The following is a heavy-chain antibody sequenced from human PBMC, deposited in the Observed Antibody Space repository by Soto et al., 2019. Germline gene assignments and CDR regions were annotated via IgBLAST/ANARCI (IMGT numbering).Heavy chain of an antibody. V-gene: IGHV3-64D*06. Sequence: TGGSLRLSCSASGFTFSSYAMHWVRQAPGKGLEYVSAISSNGGSTYYADSVKGRFTISRDNSKNTLYLQMSSLRAEDTAVYYCVKQDSSSSGIYYYYYYGMDVWGQGTTVTVSS. CDR3: VKQDSSSSGIYYYYYYGMDV. D-gene: IGHD6-6*01. J-gene: IGHJ6*02. CDR2: ISSNGGST. CDR1: GFTFSSYA.